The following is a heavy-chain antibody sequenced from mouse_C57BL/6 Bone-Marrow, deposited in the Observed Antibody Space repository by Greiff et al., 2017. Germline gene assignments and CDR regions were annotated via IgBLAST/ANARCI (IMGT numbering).Heavy chain of an antibody. V-gene: IGHV1-53*01. Sequence: QVQLQQPGTELVKPGASVKLSCQASGYTFTSYWMHWVKQRPGQGLEWIGNIIPSNGGTNYHEKFKSKATLPVDKSSSTAYMQLSSLTSEDSAVYYCARRGDSNFSDAMDYWGQGTLVTVSS. CDR1: GYTFTSYW. CDR2: IIPSNGGT. J-gene: IGHJ4*01. D-gene: IGHD2-5*01. CDR3: ARRGDSNFSDAMDY.